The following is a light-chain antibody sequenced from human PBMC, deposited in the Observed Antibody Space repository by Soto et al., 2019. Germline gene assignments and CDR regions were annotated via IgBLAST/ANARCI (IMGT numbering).Light chain of an antibody. Sequence: DIQMTQSPSSLSASVGDRVTITCRASQTILTYLNWYQQKPGKAPKLLIYAASNRATGIPARFSGSGSGTDFTLTISSLEPEDFAVYYCQQRSNWPRFTFGPGTKVDIK. CDR3: QQRSNWPRFT. V-gene: IGKV1-39*01. CDR1: QTILTY. J-gene: IGKJ3*01. CDR2: AAS.